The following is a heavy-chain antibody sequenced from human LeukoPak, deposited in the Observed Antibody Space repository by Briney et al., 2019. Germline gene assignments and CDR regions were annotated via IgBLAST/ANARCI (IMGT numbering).Heavy chain of an antibody. D-gene: IGHD3-22*01. CDR1: GGSLFSYY. Sequence: SETLSLTCTVSGGSLFSYYWNWIRQSPRKGLEWIGFIYTNGITSYNPSLMSRGSISIATSRNQFSLRLTSVTAADTAMYYFARRAYYDSSGYHHTAGYFNLWVRGALAT. V-gene: IGHV4-4*08. CDR3: ARRAYYDSSGYHHTAGYFNL. J-gene: IGHJ2*01. CDR2: IYTNGIT.